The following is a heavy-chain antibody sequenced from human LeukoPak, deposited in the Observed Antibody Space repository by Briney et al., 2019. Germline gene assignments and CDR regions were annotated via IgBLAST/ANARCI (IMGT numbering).Heavy chain of an antibody. D-gene: IGHD1-20*01. CDR2: MNPNSGNT. CDR3: ARGGDIVITGTTAHDY. J-gene: IGHJ4*02. CDR1: GYTLTSYD. V-gene: IGHV1-8*01. Sequence: ASVKVSCKASGYTLTSYDINWVRQATGQGLEWMGWMNPNSGNTGYAQKFQGRVTMTRNTSISTAYMELSSLRSEDTAVYYCARGGDIVITGTTAHDYWGQGTLVTVSS.